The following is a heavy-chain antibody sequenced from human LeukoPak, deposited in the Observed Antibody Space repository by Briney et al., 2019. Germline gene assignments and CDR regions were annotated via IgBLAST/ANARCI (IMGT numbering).Heavy chain of an antibody. V-gene: IGHV4-30-2*01. J-gene: IGHJ4*02. D-gene: IGHD3-22*01. CDR1: GGSISSGGYS. CDR3: ARSHYDSSGSPIFGLGVDY. Sequence: PSETLSLTCAVSGGSISSGGYSWTWIRQPPGKGLEWIGYIYHSGSTYYNPSLKSRVTISVDRSKNQFSLKLSSVTAADTAVYYCARSHYDSSGSPIFGLGVDYWGQGTLVTVSS. CDR2: IYHSGST.